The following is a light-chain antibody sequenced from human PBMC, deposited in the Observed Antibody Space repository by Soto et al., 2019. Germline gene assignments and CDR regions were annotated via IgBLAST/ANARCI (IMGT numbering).Light chain of an antibody. CDR2: WAS. J-gene: IGKJ1*01. Sequence: DIVMTQSPDSLAVSLGERATINCKSSQSVLYSLNNKNYLAWYQQKPGQPPKLLVYWASTRESGVPDRFSGSGSETDFTLTINSLQAEDVAVYYCQQYINAPQTFGQGTKVEIK. CDR3: QQYINAPQT. CDR1: QSVLYSLNNKNY. V-gene: IGKV4-1*01.